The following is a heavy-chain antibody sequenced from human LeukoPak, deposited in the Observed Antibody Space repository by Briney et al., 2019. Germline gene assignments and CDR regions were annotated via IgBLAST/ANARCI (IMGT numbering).Heavy chain of an antibody. CDR3: ARDGGYSYGVYYFDY. CDR1: GGSISSYY. D-gene: IGHD5-18*01. Sequence: SETLSLTCTVSGGSISSYYWSWIRQPPGKGLEWIGYIYYSGSTNYNPSLKSRVTISVDTSKNQFSLKLSSVTAADTAVYYCARDGGYSYGVYYFDYWGQGTLVTVSS. CDR2: IYYSGST. V-gene: IGHV4-59*01. J-gene: IGHJ4*02.